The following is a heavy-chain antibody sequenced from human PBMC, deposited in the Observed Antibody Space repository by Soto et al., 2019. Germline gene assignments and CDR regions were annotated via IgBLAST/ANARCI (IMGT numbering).Heavy chain of an antibody. D-gene: IGHD3-10*01. J-gene: IGHJ4*02. CDR3: ARVVHYYGSGSYFGPYFDY. CDR1: GFTFSSYS. Sequence: VGSLRLSCAASGFTFSSYSMNWVRQAPGKGLEWVSYISSSSYTNYADSVKGRFTISRDNAKNSLYLQMNSLRAEDTAVFYCARVVHYYGSGSYFGPYFDYWGQGTLVTVSS. V-gene: IGHV3-21*05. CDR2: ISSSSYT.